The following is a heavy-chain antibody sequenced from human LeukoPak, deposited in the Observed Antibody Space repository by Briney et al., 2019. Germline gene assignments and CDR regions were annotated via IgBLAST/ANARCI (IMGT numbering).Heavy chain of an antibody. V-gene: IGHV3-9*01. CDR3: AKYGPQDSGSSHFDY. CDR1: GFTFEDYA. CDR2: ISWNSDRI. D-gene: IGHD1-26*01. Sequence: GGSLRLSCAASGFTFEDYAMHWVRQGPGKGLEWVSGISWNSDRIGYADSVKGRFTTSRDNSKNTLFLQMNSLRAEDTAIYYCAKYGPQDSGSSHFDYWGQGALVTVSS. J-gene: IGHJ4*02.